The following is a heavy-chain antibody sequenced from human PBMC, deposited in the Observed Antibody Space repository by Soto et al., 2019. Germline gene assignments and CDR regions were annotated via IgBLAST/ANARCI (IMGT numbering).Heavy chain of an antibody. J-gene: IGHJ3*02. CDR3: ARRAFGSSRSFDI. Sequence: GGSLRLSCAASGFAFSSHPMSWVRQAPERGLEWVSGISDSGGLTYNADSVKGRFTISRDNSKNTLYLQMNSLRAEDTALYYCARRAFGSSRSFDIWGQGAMVTVSS. CDR1: GFAFSSHP. CDR2: ISDSGGLT. D-gene: IGHD6-6*01. V-gene: IGHV3-23*01.